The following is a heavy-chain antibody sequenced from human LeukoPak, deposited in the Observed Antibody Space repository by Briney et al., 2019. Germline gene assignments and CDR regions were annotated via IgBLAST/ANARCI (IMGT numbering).Heavy chain of an antibody. J-gene: IGHJ6*02. V-gene: IGHV1-69*13. Sequence: GASVKVSCKASGGTFSSYAISWVRQAPGQGLEWMGGIIPIFGTANYAQKFQGRVTITADESTSTAYMELSSLRSEDTAVYYCARLLGIGYYYGMDVWGQGTTVTVSS. D-gene: IGHD7-27*01. CDR2: IIPIFGTA. CDR1: GGTFSSYA. CDR3: ARLLGIGYYYGMDV.